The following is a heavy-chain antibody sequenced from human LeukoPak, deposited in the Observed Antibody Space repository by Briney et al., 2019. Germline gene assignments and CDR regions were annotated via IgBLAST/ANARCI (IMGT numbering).Heavy chain of an antibody. CDR2: ISSSSRII. J-gene: IGHJ4*02. CDR3: VRGDSTGTNLDY. V-gene: IGHV3-48*04. CDR1: GFTFSSYS. Sequence: GGSLRLSCAASGFTFSSYSMNWVRQAPGKGLEWVSFISSSSRIIHYADSVKGRSSISRGNAKNSMYLQMDSLRAEDTAVYYCVRGDSTGTNLDYWGQGALVTVSS. D-gene: IGHD1-1*01.